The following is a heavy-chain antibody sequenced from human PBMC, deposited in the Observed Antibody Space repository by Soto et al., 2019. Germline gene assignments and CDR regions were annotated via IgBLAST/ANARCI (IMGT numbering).Heavy chain of an antibody. CDR1: GFTFSSCW. J-gene: IGHJ4*02. CDR2: IKQDGSEK. Sequence: GGSLRLSCAASGFTFSSCWMSWVRQAPGKGLEWVANIKQDGSEKYYVDSVKGRFTISRDNAKNSLYLQMNSLRAEDTAVYYCARGPEYHPFDYWGQGTLVTVSS. V-gene: IGHV3-7*01. CDR3: ARGPEYHPFDY.